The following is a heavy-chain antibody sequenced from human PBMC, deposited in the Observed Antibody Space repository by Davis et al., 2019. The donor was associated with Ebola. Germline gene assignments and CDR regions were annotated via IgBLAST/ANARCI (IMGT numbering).Heavy chain of an antibody. CDR2: IYYSGST. D-gene: IGHD4-23*01. CDR1: GGSISSSSYY. V-gene: IGHV4-39*01. J-gene: IGHJ4*02. CDR3: ASAVGGGVDY. Sequence: MPSETLSLTCTLSGGSISSSSYYWGWIRQPPGKGLEWIGSIYYSGSTYYNPSLKSRVNISVDTSKNQFSLKLSSVTAADTAVYYCASAVGGGVDYWGQGTLVTVSS.